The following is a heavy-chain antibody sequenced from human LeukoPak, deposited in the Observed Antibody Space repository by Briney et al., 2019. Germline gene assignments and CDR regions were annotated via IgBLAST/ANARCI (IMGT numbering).Heavy chain of an antibody. CDR3: ARGSSGWPEYFQH. CDR2: ISSSSSYI. Sequence: PGGTLRLSCAASGFTLSTYGMSWVRQAPGKGLEWVSSISSSSSYIYYADSVKGRFTISRDNAKNSLYLQMNSLRAEDTAVYYCARGSSGWPEYFQHWGQGTLVTVSS. J-gene: IGHJ1*01. D-gene: IGHD6-19*01. V-gene: IGHV3-21*01. CDR1: GFTLSTYG.